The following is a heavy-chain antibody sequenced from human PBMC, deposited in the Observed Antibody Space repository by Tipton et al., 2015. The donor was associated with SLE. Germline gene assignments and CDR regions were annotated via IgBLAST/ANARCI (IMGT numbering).Heavy chain of an antibody. CDR3: ARQARDTGWYEHFDH. CDR1: GGSIMNTHYS. Sequence: TLSLTCTVPGGSIMNTHYSWGWVRQPPGKGLDWIGTMYFNGNTYYNPSLKSRVAISLDTSKNQLSLTLSSVTAADTAVYYCARQARDTGWYEHFDHWGQGTLVAVSS. D-gene: IGHD6-19*01. J-gene: IGHJ4*02. V-gene: IGHV4-39*07. CDR2: MYFNGNT.